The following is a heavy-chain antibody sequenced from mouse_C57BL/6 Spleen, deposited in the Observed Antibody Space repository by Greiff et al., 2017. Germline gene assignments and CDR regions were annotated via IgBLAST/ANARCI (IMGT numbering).Heavy chain of an antibody. V-gene: IGHV1-80*01. D-gene: IGHD1-1*01. J-gene: IGHJ1*03. CDR3: ARKRDYGSSYWYFDV. CDR1: GYAFSSYW. Sequence: VQLQQSGAELVKPGASVKISCKASGYAFSSYWMNWVKQRPGKGLEWIGQIYPGDGDTNYNGKFKGKATLTADKSSSTAYMQLSSLTSEDSAVYYCARKRDYGSSYWYFDVWGTGTTVTVSS. CDR2: IYPGDGDT.